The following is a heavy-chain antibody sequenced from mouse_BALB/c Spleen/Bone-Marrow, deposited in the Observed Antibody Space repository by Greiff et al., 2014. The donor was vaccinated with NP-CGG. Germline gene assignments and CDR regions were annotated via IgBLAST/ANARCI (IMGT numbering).Heavy chain of an antibody. CDR2: INPYNGGT. J-gene: IGHJ3*01. D-gene: IGHD2-3*01. CDR1: GYSFTGYT. CDR3: ARWLLREGLAY. V-gene: IGHV1-18*01. Sequence: VQLKESGPELVKPGASMKISCKASGYSFTGYTMNWVKQSHGKNLERIGLINPYNGGTSYNQKFKGKATLTVDKSSSTAYMELLSLTSEDSAVYYCARWLLREGLAYWGQGTLVTVSA.